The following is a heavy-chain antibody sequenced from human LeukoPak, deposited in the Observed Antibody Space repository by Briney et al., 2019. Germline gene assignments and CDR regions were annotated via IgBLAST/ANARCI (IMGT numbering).Heavy chain of an antibody. CDR3: ASVHSSGYYY. Sequence: GGSLRLSCAASGFTFSSYGMHWVRQAPGKGLEWVAFIRYDGSNKYYAGSVKGRFTISRDNSKNTLYLQMNSLRAEDTAVYYCASVHSSGYYYWGQGTLVTVSS. D-gene: IGHD3-22*01. V-gene: IGHV3-30*02. CDR2: IRYDGSNK. CDR1: GFTFSSYG. J-gene: IGHJ4*02.